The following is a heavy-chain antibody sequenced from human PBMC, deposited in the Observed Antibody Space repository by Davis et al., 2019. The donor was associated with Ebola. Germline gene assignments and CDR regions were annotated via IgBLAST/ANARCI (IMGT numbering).Heavy chain of an antibody. Sequence: GESLKISCTGSGYSFTSYWIGWVRQMPGKGLEWMGIIYPGDSDTRYSPSFQGQVTISADKSISTAYLQWSSLKASDTAMYYCARQVSLSSSWSPWDVWGQGTTVTVSS. D-gene: IGHD6-13*01. CDR1: GYSFTSYW. CDR2: IYPGDSDT. V-gene: IGHV5-51*01. J-gene: IGHJ6*02. CDR3: ARQVSLSSSWSPWDV.